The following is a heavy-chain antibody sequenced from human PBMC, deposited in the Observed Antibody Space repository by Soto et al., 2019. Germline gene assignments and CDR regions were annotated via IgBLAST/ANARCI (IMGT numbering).Heavy chain of an antibody. V-gene: IGHV3-23*01. CDR1: GFTFSSYA. D-gene: IGHD3-3*01. J-gene: IGHJ6*02. CDR3: AKFGGNDFWSGYPYYYYGMDV. CDR2: ISGSGGST. Sequence: GESLKISCAASGFTFSSYAMSWVRQAPGKGLECVSAISGSGGSTYYADSVKGRFTISRDNSKNTLYLQMNSLRAEDTAVYYCAKFGGNDFWSGYPYYYYGMDVWDQGTTVTVSS.